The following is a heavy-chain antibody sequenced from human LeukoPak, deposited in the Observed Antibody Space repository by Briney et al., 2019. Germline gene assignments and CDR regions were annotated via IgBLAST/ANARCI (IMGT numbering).Heavy chain of an antibody. CDR1: GFSFSDSY. V-gene: IGHV3-11*01. D-gene: IGHD2/OR15-2a*01. CDR3: ARRGNMSSHAFDI. J-gene: IGHJ3*02. CDR2: IKSSDTST. Sequence: GGSLRLSCAASGFSFSDSYMSWIRQAPGQGLEWLSYIKSSDTSTFYADSVKGRFTVSRDNAKNSLYLQMNSLRSEDTAVYYCARRGNMSSHAFDIWGQGTVVTVSS.